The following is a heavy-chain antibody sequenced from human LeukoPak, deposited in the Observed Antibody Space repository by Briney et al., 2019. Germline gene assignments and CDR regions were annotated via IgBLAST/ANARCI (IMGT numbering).Heavy chain of an antibody. CDR1: GYTFTSYD. V-gene: IGHV1-8*01. J-gene: IGHJ6*03. Sequence: ASVKVSCKASGYTFTSYDINWVRQATGQGLEWMGWMNPNSGNTGYAQKFQGRVTMTRNTSISTAYMELSSLRSEDTAVYYCARAYYDFWSGYWSPWYYYYYMDVWGKGTTVTVSS. D-gene: IGHD3-3*01. CDR3: ARAYYDFWSGYWSPWYYYYYMDV. CDR2: MNPNSGNT.